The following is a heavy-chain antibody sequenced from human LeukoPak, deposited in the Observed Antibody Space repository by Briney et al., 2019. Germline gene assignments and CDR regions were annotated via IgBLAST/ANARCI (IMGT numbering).Heavy chain of an antibody. Sequence: GGSLRLSCAASGFTFSYHWMTWVRQAPGKGLEWVANIKNDGTVKNYVDSVKGRFTISRDNSRNTLYLQMNSLRVEDTAVYYCAKDNRRDYGDYDPYWGQGTLVTVSS. CDR3: AKDNRRDYGDYDPY. J-gene: IGHJ4*02. CDR1: GFTFSYHW. D-gene: IGHD4-17*01. V-gene: IGHV3-7*03. CDR2: IKNDGTVK.